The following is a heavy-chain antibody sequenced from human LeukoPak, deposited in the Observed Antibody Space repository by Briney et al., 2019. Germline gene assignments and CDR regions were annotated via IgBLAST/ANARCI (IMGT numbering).Heavy chain of an antibody. J-gene: IGHJ6*03. CDR1: GGSISSYY. V-gene: IGHV4-59*01. D-gene: IGHD6-13*01. Sequence: PSETLSLTCTVSGGSISSYYWSWIRQPPGKGLEWIGYIYYSGSTNYNPSLKSRVTISVDTSKNQFSLKLSSVTAADTAVYYCARSYSSPFYYYYYMDVWGKGTTVTVSS. CDR2: IYYSGST. CDR3: ARSYSSPFYYYYYMDV.